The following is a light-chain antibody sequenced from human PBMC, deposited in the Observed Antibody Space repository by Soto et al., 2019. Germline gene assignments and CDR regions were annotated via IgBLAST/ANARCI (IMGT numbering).Light chain of an antibody. CDR1: QSINSR. J-gene: IGKJ2*02. CDR2: GAS. V-gene: IGKV1-5*03. Sequence: DIQMTQSPSTLSASVGDRVTITCRASQSINSRLAWYQQKPGEAPKLLIYGASTLESGVPSRFSGSGSGTEFTLTISSLQPDDFATYFCQEYDGHCTFGKGTKLEIK. CDR3: QEYDGHCT.